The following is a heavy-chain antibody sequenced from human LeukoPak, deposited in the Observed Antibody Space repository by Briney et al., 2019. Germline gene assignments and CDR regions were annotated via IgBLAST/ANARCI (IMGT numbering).Heavy chain of an antibody. CDR3: ARDYKYVFDY. V-gene: IGHV3-48*02. CDR2: ISSSPITI. J-gene: IGHJ4*02. Sequence: PGGSLRLSCAASGFTFSSQRMNWVRQAPGKGLEWVSYISSSPITIHYADSVKGRFTISRDNAKNSLYLQMNSLRDEDTAVYYCARDYKYVFDYWGQGTLVTVSS. CDR1: GFTFSSQR. D-gene: IGHD1-1*01.